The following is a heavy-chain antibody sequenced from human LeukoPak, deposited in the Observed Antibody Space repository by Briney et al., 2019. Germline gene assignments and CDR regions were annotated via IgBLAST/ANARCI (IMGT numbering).Heavy chain of an antibody. V-gene: IGHV3-53*01. J-gene: IGHJ4*02. Sequence: GGSLRLSCVASGFTFNNYGMSWVRQAPGKGLEWVSVLYSDGNTKYADSVQGRFTISRDNSKNTLYLEMNSLSPDDTALYYCARGVEPLAANTLAYWGQGTLVTVSS. CDR2: LYSDGNT. D-gene: IGHD1-14*01. CDR1: GFTFNNYG. CDR3: ARGVEPLAANTLAY.